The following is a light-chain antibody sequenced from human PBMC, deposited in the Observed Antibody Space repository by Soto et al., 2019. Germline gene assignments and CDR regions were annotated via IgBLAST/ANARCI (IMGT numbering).Light chain of an antibody. V-gene: IGKV3-11*01. Sequence: EIVLTQSPATLSLSPGERATLSCRASQSVSSYLAWYQQKPCQAPRLLIYDASNRATGIPARFSGSGSGTDFTLTISSLEPEDFAVDDCPPRMKTVGQGTKVDIK. CDR2: DAS. CDR1: QSVSSY. J-gene: IGKJ1*01. CDR3: PPRMKT.